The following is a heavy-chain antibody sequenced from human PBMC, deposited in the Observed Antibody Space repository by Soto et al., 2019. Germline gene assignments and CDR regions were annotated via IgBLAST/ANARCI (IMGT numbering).Heavy chain of an antibody. CDR3: ARAGYCTSAACYSSSYYFDY. Sequence: EVQLVESGGGLVQPGGSLRLSCAASGFTFSSYWMTWVRQAPGKGLEWVANIKQDGSEKYYVDSVKGRFTISRDNAKNSLYLQMNSLRAEDTALYYCARAGYCTSAACYSSSYYFDYCGQGTLVTVSS. V-gene: IGHV3-7*03. CDR1: GFTFSSYW. J-gene: IGHJ4*02. D-gene: IGHD2-8*01. CDR2: IKQDGSEK.